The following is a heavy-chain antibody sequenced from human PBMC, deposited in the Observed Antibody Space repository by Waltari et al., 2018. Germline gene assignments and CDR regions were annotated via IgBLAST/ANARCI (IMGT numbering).Heavy chain of an antibody. D-gene: IGHD2-8*01. CDR1: GVTFSRYA. CDR2: ISGSALTT. Sequence: EVQVWEAGGVLVQPGGFLRRSCAASGVTFSRYAMSWVRQAPGKGREWISRISGSALTTSSPASVTGLLTTSCDHSTTTLYLQMNRLRAHVTAVYYGAKDRCTNGVCWDDYWGQGTLVTVSS. J-gene: IGHJ4*02. V-gene: IGHV3-23*01. CDR3: AKDRCTNGVCWDDY.